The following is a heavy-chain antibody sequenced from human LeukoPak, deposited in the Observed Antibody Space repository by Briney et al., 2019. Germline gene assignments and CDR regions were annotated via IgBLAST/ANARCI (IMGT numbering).Heavy chain of an antibody. CDR1: GDSVSSNDAA. Sequence: SQTLSLTCAISGDSVSSNDAAWNWIRQSPSRGLEWLGRTSYRSKWCYDSAVSVKSRITINPDTSKNQFSLQLNSVTPEDTAVYYCARENTLVRGTRNPFDYWGRGTLVTVSS. V-gene: IGHV6-1*01. J-gene: IGHJ4*02. CDR3: ARENTLVRGTRNPFDY. D-gene: IGHD3-10*01. CDR2: TSYRSKWCY.